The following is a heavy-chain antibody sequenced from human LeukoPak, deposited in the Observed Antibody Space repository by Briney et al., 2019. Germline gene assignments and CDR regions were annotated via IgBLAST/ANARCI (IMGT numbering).Heavy chain of an antibody. CDR3: AKPARRYCSSTSCYYYYYMDV. J-gene: IGHJ6*03. Sequence: GGSLRLSCAASGFTFSDYYMSWIRQAPGKGLEWVSAISGSGGSTYYADSVKGRFTISRDNSKNTLYLQMNSLRAEDTAVYYCAKPARRYCSSTSCYYYYYMDVWGKGTTVTVSS. CDR2: ISGSGGST. CDR1: GFTFSDYY. V-gene: IGHV3-23*01. D-gene: IGHD2-2*01.